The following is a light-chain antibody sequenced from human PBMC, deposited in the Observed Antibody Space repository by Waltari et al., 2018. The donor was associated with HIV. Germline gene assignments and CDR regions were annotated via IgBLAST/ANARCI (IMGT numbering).Light chain of an antibody. CDR2: TNN. CDR3: AAWDDSLSGVV. Sequence: QSVLTQPPSASGTPGQRVTISCSGSNSTIGSTYVYWYQTLPGTTPKLLSYTNNQRPSGVPDRSSGSKSGTSASLAISGLRSEDEADYYCAAWDDSLSGVVFGGGTKLTVL. J-gene: IGLJ2*01. CDR1: NSTIGSTY. V-gene: IGLV1-47*01.